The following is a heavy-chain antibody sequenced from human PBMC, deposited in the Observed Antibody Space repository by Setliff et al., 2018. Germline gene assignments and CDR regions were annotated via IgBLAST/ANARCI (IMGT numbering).Heavy chain of an antibody. CDR3: ARDVFPYHYEGAFDI. V-gene: IGHV4-4*07. D-gene: IGHD3-22*01. CDR2: IYIGGSA. Sequence: SETLSLTCTVSGGSISSYYWSWIRQPAGKGLEWIGHIYIGGSANYNPSLKSRVTMTRDTSTSTVYMDMSSLRSEDTAVYYCARDVFPYHYEGAFDIWGQGTMVTVSS. CDR1: GGSISSYY. J-gene: IGHJ3*02.